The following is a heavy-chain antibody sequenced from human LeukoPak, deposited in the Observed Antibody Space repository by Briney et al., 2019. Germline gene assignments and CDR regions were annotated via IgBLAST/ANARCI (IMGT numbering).Heavy chain of an antibody. Sequence: PGGSLRLSCAASGFSFSNYAMSWVRQAPGKGLDWVSGSSGSGGSTYYADSVKGRFTISRDNSKNTLYLQMNSLRAEDTAVYYCAKGLGYGNYYYDYWGQGTLVTVCS. V-gene: IGHV3-23*01. D-gene: IGHD4-11*01. CDR3: AKGLGYGNYYYDY. J-gene: IGHJ4*02. CDR2: SSGSGGST. CDR1: GFSFSNYA.